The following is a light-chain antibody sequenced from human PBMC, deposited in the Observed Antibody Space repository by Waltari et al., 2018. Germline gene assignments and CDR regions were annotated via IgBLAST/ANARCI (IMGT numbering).Light chain of an antibody. V-gene: IGKV1-39*01. J-gene: IGKJ1*01. CDR3: QQGYNTPWT. CDR1: QTIATY. CDR2: GAF. Sequence: DIQMTQSPSSLSASVGDRVTITCRAGQTIATYLNWYQQKPGEAPKLLIFGAFNLESGVPSRFTGTGYGTEFTLTIRSLQPEDFATDVCQQGYNTPWTFGQGTRVEI.